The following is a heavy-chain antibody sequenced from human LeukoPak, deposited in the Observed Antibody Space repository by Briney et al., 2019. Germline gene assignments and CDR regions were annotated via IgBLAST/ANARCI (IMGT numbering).Heavy chain of an antibody. CDR3: LRGDRRDY. V-gene: IGHV3-30*03. CDR1: GFTFSYYG. J-gene: IGHJ4*02. CDR2: ISYDGSMK. Sequence: GGALRLSSAASGFTFSYYGMHWVRQAPGEGRGWVAVISYDGSMKYYADSVKRRFTISRDNAKDSLYLQMNSLRVEDTAVYYCLRGDRRDYWGQGTLVTVSS.